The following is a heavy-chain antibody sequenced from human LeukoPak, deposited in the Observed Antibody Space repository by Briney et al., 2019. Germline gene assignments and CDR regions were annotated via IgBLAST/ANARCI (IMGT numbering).Heavy chain of an antibody. V-gene: IGHV3-7*01. CDR2: IKQDGSEK. J-gene: IGHJ3*02. D-gene: IGHD3-10*01. CDR3: ASRMYYYGSGDAFDT. Sequence: GGSLRLSCAASGFTFSSYWMSWVRQAPGKGLEWVANIKQDGSEKYYVDSVKGRFTISRDNAKNSLYLQMNSLRAEDTAVYYCASRMYYYGSGDAFDTWGQGTMVTVSS. CDR1: GFTFSSYW.